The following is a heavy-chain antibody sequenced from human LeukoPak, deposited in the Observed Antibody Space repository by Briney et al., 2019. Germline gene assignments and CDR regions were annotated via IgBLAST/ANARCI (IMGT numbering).Heavy chain of an antibody. J-gene: IGHJ4*02. Sequence: ASVKVSCKASGYTFTGYYMHWVRQAPGQGLEWMGWINPNSGGTNYAQKFQGRVTMTRDTSISTAYMELSRLRSDDTAVYYCARDDYYDSSGYQLDYWGQGTLVTVSS. CDR3: ARDDYYDSSGYQLDY. V-gene: IGHV1-2*02. CDR2: INPNSGGT. D-gene: IGHD3-22*01. CDR1: GYTFTGYY.